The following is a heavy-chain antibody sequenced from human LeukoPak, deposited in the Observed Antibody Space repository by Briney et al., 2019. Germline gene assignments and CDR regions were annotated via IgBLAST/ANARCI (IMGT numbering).Heavy chain of an antibody. CDR1: VTPALTRW. CDR3: AKGLGTANYFDY. V-gene: IGHV3-7*01. CDR2: IKEDGSDK. Sequence: GSPRLSCVAPVTPALTRWMNWVRQAPGKGLDRVAIIKEDGSDKYYADSVKGRFTISRDNSKNTLYLQMNSLRAEDTAVYYCAKGLGTANYFDYWGQGTLVTVSS. D-gene: IGHD5-18*01. J-gene: IGHJ4*02.